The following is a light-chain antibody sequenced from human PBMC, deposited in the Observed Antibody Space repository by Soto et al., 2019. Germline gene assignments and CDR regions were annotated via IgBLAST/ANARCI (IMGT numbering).Light chain of an antibody. V-gene: IGLV2-11*01. CDR2: DVS. CDR3: CSYAGSYTYV. Sequence: QSVLTQPRSVSGSPGQSVTISCTGSSSDVGAYSYVSWYQQHPGKAPKLMIYDVSKWPSGVPDRFSGSKSGNTASLTISGLQAEDEADYYCCSYAGSYTYVFGNGTKVTVL. CDR1: SSDVGAYSY. J-gene: IGLJ1*01.